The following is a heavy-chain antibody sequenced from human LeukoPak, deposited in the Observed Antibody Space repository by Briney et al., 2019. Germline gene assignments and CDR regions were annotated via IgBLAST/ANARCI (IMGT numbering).Heavy chain of an antibody. CDR3: ARRYSSSSFNWFDP. V-gene: IGHV4-34*01. Sequence: PSETLSLTCAVYGGSFSGYYWSWIRLPPGKGLEWIGEINHSGSTNYNPSLKSRVTISVDTSKNQFSLKLSSVTAADTAVYYCARRYSSSSFNWFDPWGQGTLVTVSS. J-gene: IGHJ5*02. CDR1: GGSFSGYY. D-gene: IGHD6-6*01. CDR2: INHSGST.